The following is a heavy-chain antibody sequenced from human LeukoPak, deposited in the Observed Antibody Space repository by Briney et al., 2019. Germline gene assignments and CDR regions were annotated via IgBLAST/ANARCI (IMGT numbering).Heavy chain of an antibody. CDR1: GFTFTNYA. D-gene: IGHD2-15*01. J-gene: IGHJ5*02. CDR3: ARESCSGGSCYSESTQFDP. CDR2: ISGSGGTT. Sequence: GGSLRLSCAASGFTFTNYAMNWVRQAPGKGLEWVSVISGSGGTTYYADSVKGRFTISRDNSKNTLYLQMNSLRAEDTAVYYCARESCSGGSCYSESTQFDPWGQGTLVTVSS. V-gene: IGHV3-23*01.